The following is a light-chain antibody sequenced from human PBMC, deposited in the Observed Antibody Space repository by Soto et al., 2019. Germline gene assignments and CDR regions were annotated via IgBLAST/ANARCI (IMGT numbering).Light chain of an antibody. Sequence: DIQMTQSPSSLSASVGDRVTIPCRASQSISSDLNWYQQKPGKAPKVLIYGASSLQSGVPSRFSGSGFGTDFTLTISSLQPVDFATYYCQQSHSIPLTFGGGTKVEIK. CDR3: QQSHSIPLT. CDR2: GAS. J-gene: IGKJ4*01. V-gene: IGKV1-39*01. CDR1: QSISSD.